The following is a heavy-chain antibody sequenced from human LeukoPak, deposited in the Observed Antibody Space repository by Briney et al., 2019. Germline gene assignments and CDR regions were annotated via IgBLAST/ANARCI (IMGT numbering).Heavy chain of an antibody. J-gene: IGHJ5*02. V-gene: IGHV4-39*01. D-gene: IGHD6-19*01. CDR2: VYESGRV. CDR3: SRLKGSVAGES. CDR1: GGSVTNRRYF. Sequence: KPSETLSLTCSVSGGSVTNRRYFWGWAHQPPGKGLEWIVIVYESGRVSYNASLKSRVTISVDTSKNQFFLKLTSVTATDTAVYYCSRLKGSVAGESWGQGTLVTVSS.